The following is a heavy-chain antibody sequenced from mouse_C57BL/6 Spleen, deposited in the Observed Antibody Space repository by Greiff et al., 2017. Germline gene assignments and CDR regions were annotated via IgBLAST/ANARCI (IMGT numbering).Heavy chain of an antibody. D-gene: IGHD2-4*01. CDR3: ARASYDYDGFAY. J-gene: IGHJ3*01. V-gene: IGHV1-69*01. CDR2: LDPSDSYT. Sequence: QVQLKQPGAELVMPGASVKLSCKASGYTFTSYWMHWVKQRPGQGLEWIGELDPSDSYTNYNQKFKGKSTLTVDKSSSTAYMQLSSLTSEDSAVYYCARASYDYDGFAYWGQGTLVTVSA. CDR1: GYTFTSYW.